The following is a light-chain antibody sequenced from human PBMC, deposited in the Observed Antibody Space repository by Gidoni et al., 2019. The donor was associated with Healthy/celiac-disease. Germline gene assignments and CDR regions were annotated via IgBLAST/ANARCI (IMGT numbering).Light chain of an antibody. CDR2: LGP. J-gene: IGKJ4*01. CDR3: MQALQTPFT. V-gene: IGKV2-28*01. Sequence: DIVMTQSPHSQPVTPGEPASISCRSSQSLLHGNGYNYLDWYLQKPGQSPQLLIYLGPNRASGVPDRFSGSGSGTDFTLKISRVEAEDVGTYYCMQALQTPFTFGGGTKVEIK. CDR1: QSLLHGNGYNY.